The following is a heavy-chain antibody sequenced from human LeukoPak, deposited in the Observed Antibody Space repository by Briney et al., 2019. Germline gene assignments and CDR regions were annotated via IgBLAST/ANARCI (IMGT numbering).Heavy chain of an antibody. Sequence: SETLSLTCTVSSGSISSGSYYWSWLRQPPGKGLEWIAHVYYTGRTLYNPSLESRVTISVDTSKTQFSLTVTSVTAADTAVYYCARHMSVSYDAFDLWGRGTTVTVSS. CDR3: ARHMSVSYDAFDL. V-gene: IGHV4-61*01. CDR1: SGSISSGSYY. CDR2: VYYTGRT. D-gene: IGHD3-10*01. J-gene: IGHJ3*01.